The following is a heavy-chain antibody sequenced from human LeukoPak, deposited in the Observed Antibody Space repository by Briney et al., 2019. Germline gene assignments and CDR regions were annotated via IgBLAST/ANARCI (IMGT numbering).Heavy chain of an antibody. CDR2: IYSGGST. V-gene: IGHV3-53*01. J-gene: IGHJ4*02. Sequence: GGSLRLSCAASGFTVSTNYMSWVRQAPGKGLDWVSIIYSGGSTYYADSVKGRFSISRDNAKNTLYLQMNSLRAEDTAVYYCARGPIAVAGTFDYWGQGTLVTVSS. CDR1: GFTVSTNY. CDR3: ARGPIAVAGTFDY. D-gene: IGHD6-19*01.